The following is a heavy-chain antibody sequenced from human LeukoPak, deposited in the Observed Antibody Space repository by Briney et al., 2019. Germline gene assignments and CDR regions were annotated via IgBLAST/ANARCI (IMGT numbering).Heavy chain of an antibody. Sequence: GASVKVSCKASGGAFSSYAISWVRQAPGQGLEWMGGIIPIFGTANYAQKFQGRVTITADKSTSTAYMELSSLRSEDTAVYYCAREGYSYGLQFDYWGQGTLVTVSS. CDR1: GGAFSSYA. CDR2: IIPIFGTA. CDR3: AREGYSYGLQFDY. D-gene: IGHD5-18*01. J-gene: IGHJ4*02. V-gene: IGHV1-69*06.